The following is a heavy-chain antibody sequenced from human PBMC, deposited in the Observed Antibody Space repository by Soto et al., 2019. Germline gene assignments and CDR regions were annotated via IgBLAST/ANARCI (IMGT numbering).Heavy chain of an antibody. J-gene: IGHJ6*03. CDR2: IDWDDDK. D-gene: IGHD1-26*01. CDR1: GFSLSTSGMC. Sequence: SGPTLVNPTQTLTLTCTFSGFSLSTSGMCVSWIRQPPGKALEWLARIDWDDDKYYSTSLKTRLTISKDTSKNQVVLTMTNMDPGDTPTYYWARPPSRGKSRSGNTYNYNRDVGGKGTRATVP. CDR3: ARPPSRGKSRSGNTYNYNRDV. V-gene: IGHV2-70*11.